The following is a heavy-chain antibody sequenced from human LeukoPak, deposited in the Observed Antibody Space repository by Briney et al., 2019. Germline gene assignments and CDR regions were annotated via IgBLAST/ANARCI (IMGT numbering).Heavy chain of an antibody. V-gene: IGHV3-21*01. CDR1: GFTFSIYG. J-gene: IGHJ4*02. D-gene: IGHD5-24*01. Sequence: GGSLRLSCAASGFTFSIYGMNWVRQAPGKGLECVSSISSSSSYIYYADSVKGRFTISRDNAKNSLYLQMNSLRAEDTAVYYCARDYRWLPFDYWGQGTLVTVSS. CDR2: ISSSSSYI. CDR3: ARDYRWLPFDY.